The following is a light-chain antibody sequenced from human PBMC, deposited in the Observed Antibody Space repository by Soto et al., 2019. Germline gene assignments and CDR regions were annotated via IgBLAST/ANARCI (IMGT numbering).Light chain of an antibody. V-gene: IGKV2-30*02. CDR2: KVS. Sequence: DVVMTQAPLALPVTLVQPASISCMANQSLVHSDGIAYFSSFQQRPGRSPRRLIYKVSNRDSGVPARFSGSGSGTDFALKISRVEAEDVGVYYCMKGTHWPITFGQGTRLEIK. CDR1: QSLVHSDGIAY. CDR3: MKGTHWPIT. J-gene: IGKJ5*01.